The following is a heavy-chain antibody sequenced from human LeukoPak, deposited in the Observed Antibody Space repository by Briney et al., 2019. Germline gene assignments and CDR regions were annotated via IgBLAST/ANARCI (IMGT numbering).Heavy chain of an antibody. CDR2: IRYDGSNK. D-gene: IGHD3-22*01. CDR3: AKDSSVYYYDSRNFDY. CDR1: GFTFSSYG. V-gene: IGHV3-30*02. J-gene: IGHJ4*02. Sequence: PGGSLRLSCAASGFTFSSYGMHWVRQAPGKGLEWVAFIRYDGSNKYYADSVKGRVTISRDNSKNTLYLQMNSLRAEDTAVYYCAKDSSVYYYDSRNFDYWGQGTLVTVSS.